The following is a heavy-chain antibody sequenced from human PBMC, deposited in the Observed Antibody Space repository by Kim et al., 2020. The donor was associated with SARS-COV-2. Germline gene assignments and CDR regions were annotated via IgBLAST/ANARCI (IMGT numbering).Heavy chain of an antibody. Sequence: NYAAKLQGRVTMTRDTSTSTAYMELGRLTSDDTAVYYCPRDGFSGAAFDSWGQGTLVTVSS. D-gene: IGHD3-10*01. CDR3: PRDGFSGAAFDS. V-gene: IGHV1-2*02. J-gene: IGHJ5*01.